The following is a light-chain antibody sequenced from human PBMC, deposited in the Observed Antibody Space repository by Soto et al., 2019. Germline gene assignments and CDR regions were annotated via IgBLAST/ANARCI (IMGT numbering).Light chain of an antibody. CDR2: KAS. V-gene: IGKV1-5*03. Sequence: DLQVAKCAFPMTESACARATTTCRASQTISSYLDWYQQKPGKAPKLLIYKASTLKSGVPSRFSGSGSGTEFTLTISSLQPDDFATYYCQQCNSYSQAFGQGTKVDIK. CDR3: QQCNSYSQA. CDR1: QTISSY. J-gene: IGKJ1*01.